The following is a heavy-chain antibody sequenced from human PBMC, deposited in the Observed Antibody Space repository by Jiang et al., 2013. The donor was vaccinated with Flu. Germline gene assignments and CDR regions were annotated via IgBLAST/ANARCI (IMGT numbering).Heavy chain of an antibody. Sequence: GAEVKKPGASVKVSCKVSGYTLTELSMHWVRQAPGKGLEWMGGFDPEDGETIYAQKFQGRVTMTEDTSTDTAYMELSSLRSEDTAVYYCATSYGITGTLAPVYWGQGTLVTVSS. J-gene: IGHJ4*02. CDR1: GYTLTELS. CDR3: ATSYGITGTLAPVY. CDR2: FDPEDGET. V-gene: IGHV1-24*01. D-gene: IGHD1-7*01.